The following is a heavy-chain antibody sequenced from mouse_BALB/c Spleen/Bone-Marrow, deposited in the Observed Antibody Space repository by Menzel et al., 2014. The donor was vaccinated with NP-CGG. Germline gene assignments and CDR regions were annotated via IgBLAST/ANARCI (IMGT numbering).Heavy chain of an antibody. J-gene: IGHJ2*01. CDR1: GFTFSSXG. D-gene: IGHD1-1*01. CDR3: ARDYYGSSDY. CDR2: INSNGGST. V-gene: IGHV5-6-3*01. Sequence: EVMLVESGGGLVQPGGSLKLSCAASGFTFSSXGXSWVXQTPXKRLELVATINSNGGSTYYPDSVKGRFTISRDNAKNTLYLQMSSLKSEDTAMYYCARDYYGSSDYWGQGTTLTVSS.